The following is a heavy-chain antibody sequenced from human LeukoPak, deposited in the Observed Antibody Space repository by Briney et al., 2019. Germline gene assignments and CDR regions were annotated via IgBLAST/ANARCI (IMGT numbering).Heavy chain of an antibody. D-gene: IGHD3-16*01. CDR3: AKDYAVGSIDY. J-gene: IGHJ4*02. CDR2: ISRSGEST. Sequence: PGGTLRLSSAASGFTFSGFAMSWIRQAPGKGLEWVSSISRSGESTFYADSVRGRFTISRDNSKNTVSLQMESLRAEDTALYYCAKDYAVGSIDYWGQGTLVTVSS. V-gene: IGHV3-23*01. CDR1: GFTFSGFA.